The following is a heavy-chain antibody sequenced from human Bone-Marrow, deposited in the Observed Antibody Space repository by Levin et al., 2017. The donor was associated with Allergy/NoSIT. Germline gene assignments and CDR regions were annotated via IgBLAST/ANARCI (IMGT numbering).Heavy chain of an antibody. D-gene: IGHD5-18*01. V-gene: IGHV3-23*01. CDR3: AKDRGRRDSYGHEVY. CDR2: ISGSGGST. J-gene: IGHJ4*02. CDR1: GFTFSSYA. Sequence: PGESLKISCAASGFTFSSYAMSWVRQAPGKGLEWVSAISGSGGSTYYADSVKGRFTISRDNSKNTLYLQMNSLRAEDTAVYYCAKDRGRRDSYGHEVYWGQGTLVTVSS.